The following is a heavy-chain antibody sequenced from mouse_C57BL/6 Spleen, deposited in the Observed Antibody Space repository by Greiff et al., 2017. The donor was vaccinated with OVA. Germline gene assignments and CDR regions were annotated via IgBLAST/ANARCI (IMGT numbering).Heavy chain of an antibody. J-gene: IGHJ2*01. V-gene: IGHV5-17*01. CDR1: GFTFSDYG. CDR3: ARKDPITTVVSPFDY. Sequence: EVKLVESGGGLVKPGGSLKLSCAASGFTFSDYGMHWVRQAPETGLEWVAYISSGSSTIYYADTVKGRFTISRDNAKNTLFLQMTSLRSEDTAMYYCARKDPITTVVSPFDYWGQGTTLTVSS. D-gene: IGHD1-1*01. CDR2: ISSGSSTI.